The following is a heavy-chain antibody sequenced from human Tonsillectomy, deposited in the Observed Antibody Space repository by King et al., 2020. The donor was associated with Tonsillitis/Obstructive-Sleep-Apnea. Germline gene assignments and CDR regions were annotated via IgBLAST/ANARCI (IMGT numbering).Heavy chain of an antibody. J-gene: IGHJ3*02. Sequence: VQLVESGPGLVQPSETLCLTCRVSGGDISNYDWSWIRQPPGKGLEWIGYIYNTGSTNYNPSLESRVTISVDTSKNQFSLNVTSVTAADTAVYYCAGSWAYSTAFDNW. CDR2: IYNTGST. D-gene: IGHD2-15*01. CDR1: GGDISNYD. CDR3: AGSWAYSTAFDN. V-gene: IGHV4-59*01.